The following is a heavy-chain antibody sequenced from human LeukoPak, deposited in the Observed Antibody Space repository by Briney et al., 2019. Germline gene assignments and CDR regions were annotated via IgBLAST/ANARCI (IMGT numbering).Heavy chain of an antibody. Sequence: SETLSLTCTVSGGSISSSSYYWGWTRQPPGKGLEWIGSIYYSGSTYYNPSLKSRVTISVDTSKNQFSLKLSSVTAADTAVYYCASSSYDFRDYYYYYGMDVWGQGTTVTVSS. V-gene: IGHV4-39*01. D-gene: IGHD3/OR15-3a*01. CDR2: IYYSGST. CDR1: GGSISSSSYY. J-gene: IGHJ6*02. CDR3: ASSSYDFRDYYYYYGMDV.